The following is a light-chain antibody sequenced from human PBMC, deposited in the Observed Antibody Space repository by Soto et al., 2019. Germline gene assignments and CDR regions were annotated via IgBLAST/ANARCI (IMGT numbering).Light chain of an antibody. J-gene: IGKJ2*01. Sequence: DIVLTQSPATLSVSPGDRVTLSCRASESLFGFLAWYQQKPGHAPRLLMYCVSTRATGIPARFSGGGSATDFTLTISSLQSEDSAFYFCQSYNDWPFASGLGTRLEI. CDR3: QSYNDWPFA. CDR2: CVS. V-gene: IGKV3-15*01. CDR1: ESLFGF.